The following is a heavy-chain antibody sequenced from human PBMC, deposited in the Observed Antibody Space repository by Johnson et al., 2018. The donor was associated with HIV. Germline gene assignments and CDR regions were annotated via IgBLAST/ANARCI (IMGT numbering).Heavy chain of an antibody. J-gene: IGHJ3*02. CDR2: IYSGGST. V-gene: IGHV3-66*01. Sequence: VQLVESGGGLVQPGGSLRLSCAASGFTVNSNYINWVRQAPGKGLECVSGIYSGGSTYYTDSVKGRFTISRDNSKNTLYLQMNRLRAEDTAVYFCARDPCTGASCLPGAFDIWGQGTLVTVSS. CDR3: ARDPCTGASCLPGAFDI. CDR1: GFTVNSNY. D-gene: IGHD2-15*01.